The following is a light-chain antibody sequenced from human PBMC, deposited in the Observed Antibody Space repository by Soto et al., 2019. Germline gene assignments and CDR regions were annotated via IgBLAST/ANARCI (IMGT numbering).Light chain of an antibody. Sequence: EMVMSQSPETLSVSPGESATLSCRASQRISRNLAWYQQKPGQAPRLLIYDASTRATAIPARFSGSGSETEFILTISSLRSEDSAVYYCQQYNNWPPWTFGQGTKVDIK. V-gene: IGKV3-15*01. J-gene: IGKJ1*01. CDR3: QQYNNWPPWT. CDR1: QRISRN. CDR2: DAS.